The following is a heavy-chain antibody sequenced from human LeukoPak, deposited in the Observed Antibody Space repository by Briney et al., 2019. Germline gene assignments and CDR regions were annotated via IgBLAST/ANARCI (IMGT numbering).Heavy chain of an antibody. Sequence: PSETLSLTCTVSGGSISSSSYYWGWIRQPPGKGLEWIGSIYYSGSTYYNPPLKSRVTISVDTSKNHFSLKLTSVTAADTAVYYCVAEVEAADSPLGHLNFDSWGQGILASVSS. CDR3: VAEVEAADSPLGHLNFDS. CDR1: GGSISSSSYY. CDR2: IYYSGST. V-gene: IGHV4-39*02. D-gene: IGHD7-27*01. J-gene: IGHJ4*02.